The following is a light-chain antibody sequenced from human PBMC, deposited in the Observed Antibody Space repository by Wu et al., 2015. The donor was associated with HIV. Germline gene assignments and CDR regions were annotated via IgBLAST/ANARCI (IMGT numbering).Light chain of an antibody. CDR3: QQANSFPNT. CDR1: QDMSRW. V-gene: IGKV1-12*01. J-gene: IGKJ2*01. CDR2: AAS. Sequence: DIQMTQSPSSVSASVGDRVTITCRASQDMSRWLAWYQQKPGKAPKLLIYAASILQTGVPSRFSGSASGTDFALTITSLQPEDFAVYYCQQANSFPNTFGQGTKLEMK.